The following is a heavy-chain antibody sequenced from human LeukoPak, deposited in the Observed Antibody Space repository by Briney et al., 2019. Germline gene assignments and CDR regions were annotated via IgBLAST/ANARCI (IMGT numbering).Heavy chain of an antibody. CDR3: ARGLSGYASSLGY. CDR1: GFTFSSYA. V-gene: IGHV3-7*01. Sequence: GGSLRLSCAASGFTFSSYAMSWVRQAPGKGLEWVANIKQDGSEQYYVDSVKGRFTISRDNAKNSLYLQMNSLRAEDTAVYYCARGLSGYASSLGYWGQGTLVTVSS. CDR2: IKQDGSEQ. D-gene: IGHD6-6*01. J-gene: IGHJ4*02.